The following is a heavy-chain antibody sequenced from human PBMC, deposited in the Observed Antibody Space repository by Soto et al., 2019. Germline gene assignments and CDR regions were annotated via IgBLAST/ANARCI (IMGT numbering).Heavy chain of an antibody. V-gene: IGHV3-23*01. J-gene: IGHJ4*02. Sequence: EVQLLESGGGLVQPGGSLRLSCAGSGFTFSSQTMSWVRQAPGKGLEWVSVISSSGSTSYTDSVEGRFTISKDSSKNTLYLQLNSLRVEDTAVYYCAKGARDVDSWGQGTLVTVSS. CDR2: ISSSGST. D-gene: IGHD5-12*01. CDR3: AKGARDVDS. CDR1: GFTFSSQT.